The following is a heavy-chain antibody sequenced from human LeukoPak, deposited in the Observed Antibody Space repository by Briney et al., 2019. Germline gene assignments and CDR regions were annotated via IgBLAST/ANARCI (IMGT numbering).Heavy chain of an antibody. CDR2: ISTTGSTI. Sequence: GGSLRLSCAASGFTFSSYTMNWVRQAPGKGLEWVSLISTTGSTIHYGDSVRGRFTISRDNAKNSLSLQMNSLRDEDTAVYYCARGCIGGSCWSRNWFDPWGQGTLVTVSS. D-gene: IGHD2-15*01. V-gene: IGHV3-48*02. CDR3: ARGCIGGSCWSRNWFDP. J-gene: IGHJ5*02. CDR1: GFTFSSYT.